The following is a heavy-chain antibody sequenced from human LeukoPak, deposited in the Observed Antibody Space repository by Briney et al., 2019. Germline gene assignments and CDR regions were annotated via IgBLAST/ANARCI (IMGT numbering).Heavy chain of an antibody. CDR1: GFTFTAYH. V-gene: IGHV1-2*02. D-gene: IGHD3-10*01. Sequence: ASVKVSCKASGFTFTAYHMHWVRQAPGQGLEWMGWINPNSGGTNYAQKFQGRVTMTRDTSISTAYMVLNRLRSDDTAVYYCAREYYYGSGNYYNRIDYWGQGTLVTVSS. J-gene: IGHJ4*02. CDR2: INPNSGGT. CDR3: AREYYYGSGNYYNRIDY.